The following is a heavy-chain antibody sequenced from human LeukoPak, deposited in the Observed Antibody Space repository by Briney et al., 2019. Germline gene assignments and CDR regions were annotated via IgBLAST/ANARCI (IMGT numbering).Heavy chain of an antibody. CDR2: ISSSSYI. D-gene: IGHD6-19*01. CDR1: GFTFSSYS. Sequence: GGSLRLSCAASGFTFSSYSMNWVRQAPGKGLEWVSSISSSSYIYYADSVKGRFTISRDNAKNSLYLQMSSLRDEDTAVYYCARGAGNSGYGMDVWGQGTTVTVSS. J-gene: IGHJ6*02. CDR3: ARGAGNSGYGMDV. V-gene: IGHV3-21*01.